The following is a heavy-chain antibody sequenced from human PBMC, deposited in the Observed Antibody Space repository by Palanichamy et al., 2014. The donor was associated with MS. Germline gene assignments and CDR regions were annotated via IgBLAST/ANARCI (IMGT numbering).Heavy chain of an antibody. J-gene: IGHJ4*02. D-gene: IGHD3-22*01. CDR1: GYTFTSYY. Sequence: QVQLVQSGAEVKKPGASVKVSCKAFGYTFTSYYMHWVRQAPGQGLEWMGIINPSGGSTSYAQKFQGRVTMTRDTSTSTVYMELSSLRSEDTAVYYCARDSGKTYYYDSSGYPHFDYWGQGTLVTVSS. CDR3: ARDSGKTYYYDSSGYPHFDY. CDR2: INPSGGST. V-gene: IGHV1-46*01.